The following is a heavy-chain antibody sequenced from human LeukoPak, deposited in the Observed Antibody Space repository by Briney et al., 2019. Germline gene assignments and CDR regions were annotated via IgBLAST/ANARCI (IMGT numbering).Heavy chain of an antibody. J-gene: IGHJ5*02. Sequence: SETLSLTCTVSGGSISSGGYYWSWIRQHPGKGLEWIGYIYYSGSTYYNPSLKSRVTISVDTSKNQFSLKLSSVTAADTAVYYCARGYYYYGSGSYGGNWFDPWGQGTPVTVSS. CDR1: GGSISSGGYY. CDR3: ARGYYYYGSGSYGGNWFDP. CDR2: IYYSGST. D-gene: IGHD3-10*01. V-gene: IGHV4-31*03.